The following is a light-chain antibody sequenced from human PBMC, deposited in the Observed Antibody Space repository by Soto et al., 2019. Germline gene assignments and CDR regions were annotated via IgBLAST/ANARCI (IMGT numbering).Light chain of an antibody. Sequence: EIVLTQSPGTLSLSPGERATLTCRASQSVNRNYLAWYQQKPGQAPRLLIYHTSSRATGIPDRFSGTGSGIDFTLTTSRLEPEDFAVYYCQQYARSPPTFGPGTKVDIK. V-gene: IGKV3-20*01. J-gene: IGKJ3*01. CDR2: HTS. CDR1: QSVNRNY. CDR3: QQYARSPPT.